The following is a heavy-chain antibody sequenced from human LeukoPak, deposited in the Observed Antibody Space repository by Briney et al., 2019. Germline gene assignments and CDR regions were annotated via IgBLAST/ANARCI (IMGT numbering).Heavy chain of an antibody. CDR3: ARSGYTRRFMDY. D-gene: IGHD1-1*01. CDR2: INHSGST. CDR1: GGSFSDYY. Sequence: SETLSLTRGVSGGSFSDYYWKWLRQSPGKGLEWIGEINHSGSTNYNPSLKRRVTMSVDTSKKQFPLRLSSVSAADTAIYYCARSGYTRRFMDYWGQGTLVTVSS. J-gene: IGHJ4*02. V-gene: IGHV4-34*01.